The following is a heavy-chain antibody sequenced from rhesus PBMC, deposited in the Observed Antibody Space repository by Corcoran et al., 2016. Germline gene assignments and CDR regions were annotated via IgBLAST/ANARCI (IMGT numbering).Heavy chain of an antibody. CDR1: GDSINTHYL. V-gene: IGHV4-127*01. CDR2: IVGSSGST. CDR3: VRSGSSWASFAN. Sequence: QVQLQESGPGVVKPSETLSLTCAVSGDSINTHYLWSWSRTYPGKGLEWIAHIVGSSGSTNSNPSLKSRVTISKDTSKNQFSLNLISVTAADTAMYYCVRSGSSWASFANWGQGVLVTVSS. D-gene: IGHD6-13*01. J-gene: IGHJ4*01.